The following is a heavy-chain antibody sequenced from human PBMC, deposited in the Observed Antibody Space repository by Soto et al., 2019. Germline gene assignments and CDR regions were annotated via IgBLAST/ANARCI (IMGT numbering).Heavy chain of an antibody. CDR1: GFTFSSYA. CDR3: AKDDDILTGDYEAFDI. CDR2: ISGSGGST. D-gene: IGHD3-9*01. J-gene: IGHJ3*02. V-gene: IGHV3-23*01. Sequence: PGGSLRLSCAASGFTFSSYAMSWVRQAPGKGLEWVSAISGSGGSTYYADSVKGRFTISRDNSKNTLYLQMNSLRAEDTAVYYCAKDDDILTGDYEAFDIWGQGTMVTVSS.